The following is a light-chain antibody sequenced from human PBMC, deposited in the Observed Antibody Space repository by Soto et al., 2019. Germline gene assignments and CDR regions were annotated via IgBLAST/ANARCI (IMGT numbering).Light chain of an antibody. CDR1: SSDVGTYNL. CDR2: EGG. CDR3: CSFAAGNTYV. J-gene: IGLJ1*01. V-gene: IGLV2-23*01. Sequence: QSALTQPASVSGSPGQSIALSCTGTSSDVGTYNLVSWYQQHPGKAPKLLISEGGKRPSGVSDRSSGSKSGNTASLTISGLQAEDEADYYCCSFAAGNTYVFGAGTKLTVL.